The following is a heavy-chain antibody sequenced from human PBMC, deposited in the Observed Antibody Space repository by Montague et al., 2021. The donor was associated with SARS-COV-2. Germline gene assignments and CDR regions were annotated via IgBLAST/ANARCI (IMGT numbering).Heavy chain of an antibody. J-gene: IGHJ2*01. Sequence: TLSLTCNVSGGSITSGAYYWSWIRQHPGKGLEWIGYIYYSGRTFLNPSLKSRVTISVDTSNNQFSLKVTSVTAADTAVYYCAREWGRGGDRYWCFDLWGRGTLVTVSS. CDR1: GGSITSGAYY. CDR3: AREWGRGGDRYWCFDL. CDR2: IYYSGRT. D-gene: IGHD2-21*02. V-gene: IGHV4-31*03.